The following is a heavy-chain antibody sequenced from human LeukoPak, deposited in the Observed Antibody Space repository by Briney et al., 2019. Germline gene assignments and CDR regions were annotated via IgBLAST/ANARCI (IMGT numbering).Heavy chain of an antibody. CDR1: GGSISSYY. J-gene: IGHJ4*02. D-gene: IGHD2-15*01. CDR2: IYYSGST. V-gene: IGHV4-59*01. Sequence: PSETLSLTCTVSGGSISSYYWSWIRQPPGKGLEWIGYIYYSGSTNYNPSLKSRVTISVDTSKNQSSLKLSSVTAADTAVYYCARASGGSFGYWGQGTLVTVSS. CDR3: ARASGGSFGY.